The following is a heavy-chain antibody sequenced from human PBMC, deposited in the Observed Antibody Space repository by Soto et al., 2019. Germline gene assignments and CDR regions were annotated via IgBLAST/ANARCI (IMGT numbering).Heavy chain of an antibody. Sequence: WWSLRLSCSASVFDFSSYGIHWVRQAPGKGLEYVSAISSDGGSTYYADSVKGRFTISRDNSKNTLYLQMNSLRGEDTAIYYCAKDGSGIPLDVWGQGTTVTVSS. CDR1: VFDFSSYG. D-gene: IGHD3-10*01. J-gene: IGHJ6*02. CDR2: ISSDGGST. CDR3: AKDGSGIPLDV. V-gene: IGHV3-64*04.